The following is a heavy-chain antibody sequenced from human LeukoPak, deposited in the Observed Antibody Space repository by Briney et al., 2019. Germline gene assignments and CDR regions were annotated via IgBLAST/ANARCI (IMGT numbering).Heavy chain of an antibody. CDR1: GFTFSSYS. D-gene: IGHD2-15*01. J-gene: IGHJ4*02. CDR2: ISSSSSYT. CDR3: ASIVVVVAATPAYYFDY. Sequence: PGGSLRLSCAASGFTFSSYSMNWVRQAPGKGLEWVSYISSSSSYTNYADSVKGRFTISRDNAKNSLYLQMNSLRAEDTAVYYCASIVVVVAATPAYYFDYWGQGTLVTVSS. V-gene: IGHV3-21*01.